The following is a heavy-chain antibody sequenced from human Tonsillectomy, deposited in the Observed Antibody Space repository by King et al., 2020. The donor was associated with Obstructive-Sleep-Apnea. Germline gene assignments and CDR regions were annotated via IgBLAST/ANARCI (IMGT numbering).Heavy chain of an antibody. V-gene: IGHV3-72*01. D-gene: IGHD3-16*01. CDR3: ARVFGGAHFVIDV. CDR2: IRKKVNSYTT. J-gene: IGHJ6*01. CDR1: GFTFSDHY. Sequence: VQLVESGGGLVQPGGSLTLSCVASGFTFSDHYMDWLRQAPGKGLEWVGRIRKKVNSYTTEYAASVKGRFIISRDDSQRSLYLQMKSLKSDDTATYHCARVFGGAHFVIDVGGQGSSATVSA.